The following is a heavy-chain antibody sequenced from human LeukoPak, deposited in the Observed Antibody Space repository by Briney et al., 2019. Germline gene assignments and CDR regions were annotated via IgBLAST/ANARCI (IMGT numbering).Heavy chain of an antibody. V-gene: IGHV3-7*01. CDR1: GFTLSDYW. Sequence: GGSLRLSCAASGFTLSDYWMSWVRQAPGKGLEWVANMNEDGSEKNYVDSVKGRFTISRDDAKNSLHLQMNSLRAEDTAVYYCARESTGERPGCWGQGTLVTVSS. D-gene: IGHD1-1*01. CDR3: ARESTGERPGC. CDR2: MNEDGSEK. J-gene: IGHJ4*02.